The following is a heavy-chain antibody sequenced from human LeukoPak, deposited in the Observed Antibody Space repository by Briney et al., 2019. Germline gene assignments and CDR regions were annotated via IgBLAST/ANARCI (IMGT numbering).Heavy chain of an antibody. CDR1: GGTFSGYY. CDR2: INHSGST. V-gene: IGHV4-34*01. CDR3: ARVVDYDYVWGSYSWFDP. D-gene: IGHD3-16*01. J-gene: IGHJ5*02. Sequence: PSETLSLTCAVHGGTFSGYYWSWIRQPPGKGLEWIGEINHSGSTNYNPSLKSRVTISVDTSKNQFSLKLSSVTAADTAVYYCARVVDYDYVWGSYSWFDPWGQGTLVTVSS.